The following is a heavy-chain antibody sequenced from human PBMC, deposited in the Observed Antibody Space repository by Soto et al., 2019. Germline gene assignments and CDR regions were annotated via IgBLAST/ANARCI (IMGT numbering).Heavy chain of an antibody. CDR3: ARRYGYSFDY. D-gene: IGHD5-18*01. V-gene: IGHV4-59*01. CDR2: IYYSGST. Sequence: SETLSLTCSVSGGSISSYYWSWIRQPPGKGLEWIGYIYYSGSTNYNPSLKSRVTISVDTSKNQFSLKLSSLTAADTAVYYCARRYGYSFDYWGQGTRVTVSS. CDR1: GGSISSYY. J-gene: IGHJ4*02.